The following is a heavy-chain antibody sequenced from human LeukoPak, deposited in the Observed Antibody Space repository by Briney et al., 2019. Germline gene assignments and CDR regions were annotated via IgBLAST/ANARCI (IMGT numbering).Heavy chain of an antibody. CDR1: GGPFSGYY. J-gene: IGHJ4*02. CDR3: ARGVLSGSGGYYNVGRDY. CDR2: INHGGSP. Sequence: SETLSLTCALYGGPFSGYYWTWIRQPPGKGLEWIGEINHGGSPNYSPSLKSRVTISVDTSKSQFSLKLSSVTAADTAVYYCARGVLSGSGGYYNVGRDYWGQGTLVTVSS. D-gene: IGHD3-10*01. V-gene: IGHV4-34*01.